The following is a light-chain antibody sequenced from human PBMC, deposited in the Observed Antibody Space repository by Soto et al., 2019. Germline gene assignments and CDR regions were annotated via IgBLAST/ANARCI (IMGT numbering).Light chain of an antibody. CDR2: GAS. CDR1: QGIANF. V-gene: IGKV1-9*01. J-gene: IGKJ3*01. Sequence: IQLTQSPSSLSASVGDRVTISCRASQGIANFLAWYQQKPGKAPKLLIYGASTLQSGVPSRFSGSGSGTDFTITISSLQPEDFATYYCPQLNSFPIPFGPGTKVDIK. CDR3: PQLNSFPIP.